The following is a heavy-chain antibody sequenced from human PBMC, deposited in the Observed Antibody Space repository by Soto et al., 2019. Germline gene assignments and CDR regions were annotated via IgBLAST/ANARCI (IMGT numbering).Heavy chain of an antibody. CDR1: GYSFTSYW. D-gene: IGHD2-8*01. J-gene: IGHJ6*02. CDR3: ARRMTTNCLDV. V-gene: IGHV5-10-1*01. Sequence: PWEYLKISCTDSGYSFTSYWISWVRQMPGKGLEWMGRIDPSDSYTNYRPSFQGHVTISADKSISTAYLQWSSLKASDTAMYYCARRMTTNCLDVWGQGTTVTVSS. CDR2: IDPSDSYT.